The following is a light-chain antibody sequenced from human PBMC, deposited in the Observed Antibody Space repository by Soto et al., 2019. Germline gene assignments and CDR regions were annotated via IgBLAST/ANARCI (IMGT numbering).Light chain of an antibody. CDR3: SEYAVSGNV. CDR1: SSDVGGYNY. J-gene: IGLJ1*01. V-gene: IGLV2-8*01. CDR2: EVN. Sequence: QSALTQPPSASGSPGQSVTISCTGTSSDVGGYNYVSWYQQHPGTAPKLMIDEVNKRPSGVPDRCSGSKSGNTAALTVSGLQAEDEADYYCSEYAVSGNVFGTGTKLTVL.